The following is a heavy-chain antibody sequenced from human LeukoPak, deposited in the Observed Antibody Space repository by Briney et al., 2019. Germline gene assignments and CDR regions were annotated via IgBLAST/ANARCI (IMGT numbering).Heavy chain of an antibody. V-gene: IGHV3-30*03. CDR3: ARDLSPVVRASPMGY. Sequence: GGSLRLSCAASGFTFTSYGMHWVRQYPGKGLEWVALITYDGYYKYYSDSVKGRFTISSDTSKNTLYLQMNSLRAEDTAVYYCARDLSPVVRASPMGYWGQGTLVTVSS. J-gene: IGHJ4*02. CDR2: ITYDGYYK. D-gene: IGHD3-10*01. CDR1: GFTFTSYG.